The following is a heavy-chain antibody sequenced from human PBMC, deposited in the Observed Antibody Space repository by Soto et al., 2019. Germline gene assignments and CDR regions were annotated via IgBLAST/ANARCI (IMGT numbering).Heavy chain of an antibody. Sequence: EVQLVESGGGLVKPGGSLRLSCASSGFTFSSYSMNWVHQAPGKGLECVSSISSSSSYIYYADSVKGRFTISRDNAKNSLYLQMNSLIAEDTALYYCERVYNHRAPSKLLFPDGYCVQATLVTVSS. CDR2: ISSSSSYI. D-gene: IGHD2-21*02. CDR1: GFTFSSYS. CDR3: ERVYNHRAPSKLLFPDGY. V-gene: IGHV3-21*01. J-gene: IGHJ4*02.